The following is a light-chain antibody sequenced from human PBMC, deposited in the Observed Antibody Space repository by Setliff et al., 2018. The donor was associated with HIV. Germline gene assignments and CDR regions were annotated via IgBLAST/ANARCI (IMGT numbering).Light chain of an antibody. CDR3: QQYHTYPLS. J-gene: IGKJ4*01. CDR1: QDISTY. CDR2: AAS. Sequence: AIRMTQSPSSLSASTGDRVTITCRASQDISTYLAWYQQSPGKAPRLLIYAASNLQSGVPSRFSGTGSGTDFTLTISCLQSEDFATYYCQQYHTYPLSFGGGTKVDIK. V-gene: IGKV1-8*01.